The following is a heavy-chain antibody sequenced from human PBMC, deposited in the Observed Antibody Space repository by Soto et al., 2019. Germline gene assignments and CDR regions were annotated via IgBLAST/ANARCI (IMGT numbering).Heavy chain of an antibody. CDR3: ARGQRGHTRWLQLDYDY. CDR1: GGSISSYY. CDR2: IYYSGST. V-gene: IGHV4-59*01. J-gene: IGHJ4*02. D-gene: IGHD1-1*01. Sequence: SETLSLTCTVSGGSISSYYWSWIRQPPGKGLEWIGYIYYSGSTNYNPSLKSRVTISVDTSKNQFSLKLSSVTAADTAVYYCARGQRGHTRWLQLDYDYWGQGTLVTVSS.